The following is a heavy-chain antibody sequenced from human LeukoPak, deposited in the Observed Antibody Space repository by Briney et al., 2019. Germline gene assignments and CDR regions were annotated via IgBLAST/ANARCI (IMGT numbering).Heavy chain of an antibody. Sequence: GGSLRLSCAASGFTFSSYSMNWVRQAPGKGLEWVSSISSSSSYIYYADSVKGRFTISRDNSKNTLYLQMNSLRAEDTAVYYCAKEGGSGSYEYFQHWGQGTLVTVSS. CDR2: ISSSSSYI. CDR3: AKEGGSGSYEYFQH. V-gene: IGHV3-21*04. D-gene: IGHD3-10*01. J-gene: IGHJ1*01. CDR1: GFTFSSYS.